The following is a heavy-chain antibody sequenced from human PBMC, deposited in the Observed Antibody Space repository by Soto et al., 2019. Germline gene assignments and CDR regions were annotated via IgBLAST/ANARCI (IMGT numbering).Heavy chain of an antibody. J-gene: IGHJ4*01. CDR1: GGSIGSYY. CDR2: IYYSGST. Sequence: SETLSLTCTVSGGSIGSYYWSWIGQSPGKGLEWIGYIYYSGSTKYNPSLSSRVTISVDTSKNQFSLELNSVTAADTAVYYCARHHTVTYYFDYWGQGALVTVSS. V-gene: IGHV4-59*08. CDR3: ARHHTVTYYFDY. D-gene: IGHD4-4*01.